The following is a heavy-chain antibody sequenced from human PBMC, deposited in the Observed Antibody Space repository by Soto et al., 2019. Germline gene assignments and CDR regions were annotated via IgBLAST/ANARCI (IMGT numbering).Heavy chain of an antibody. J-gene: IGHJ4*02. CDR2: IYYSGST. Sequence: PSETLSLTCTVSGGSISSYYWSWIRQPPGKGLEWIGYIYYSGSTNYNPSLKSRVTISVDTSKSQFSLKLSSVTAADTAVYYCAGYFDSSPEDYWGQGTLVTVSS. CDR3: AGYFDSSPEDY. CDR1: GGSISSYY. V-gene: IGHV4-59*08. D-gene: IGHD6-13*01.